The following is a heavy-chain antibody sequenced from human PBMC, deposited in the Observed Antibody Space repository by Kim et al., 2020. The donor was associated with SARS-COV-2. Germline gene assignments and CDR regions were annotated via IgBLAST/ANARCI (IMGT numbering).Heavy chain of an antibody. V-gene: IGHV3-9*01. CDR3: AKGRGYSGYDPGDY. Sequence: ADSVKGRFTIPRDSAKNSLYLKMNRLRVEDTALYYCAKGRGYSGYDPGDYWGQGNLVTVSS. D-gene: IGHD5-12*01. J-gene: IGHJ4*02.